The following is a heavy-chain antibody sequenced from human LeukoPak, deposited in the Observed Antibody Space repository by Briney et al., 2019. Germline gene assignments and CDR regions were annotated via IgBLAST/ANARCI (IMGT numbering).Heavy chain of an antibody. V-gene: IGHV4-38-2*02. Sequence: PSETLSLTCIVSGYSISSGYYWGWIRQPPGKGLEWIGTIYHSGSTYYNPSLKRRVTISVDTSKNQFSLNLSSVTAADTAVYYCARVIALPGYYFDYWGQGTLVTVSS. D-gene: IGHD6-19*01. CDR3: ARVIALPGYYFDY. CDR1: GYSISSGYY. J-gene: IGHJ4*02. CDR2: IYHSGST.